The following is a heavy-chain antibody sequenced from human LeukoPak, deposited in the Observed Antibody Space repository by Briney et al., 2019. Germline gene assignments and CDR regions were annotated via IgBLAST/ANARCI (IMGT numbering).Heavy chain of an antibody. CDR2: ISGSGGRT. V-gene: IGHV3-23*01. CDR3: AKDDYSNDWFDP. D-gene: IGHD4-11*01. CDR1: GFTFSSYA. J-gene: IGHJ5*02. Sequence: GGSLRLSCAASGFTFSSYAMSWVRQAPGKGLEWVSAISGSGGRTYYADSVKGRFTISRDNSKNTLYLQMNSLRAEDTAVYYCAKDDYSNDWFDPWGQGTLVTVSS.